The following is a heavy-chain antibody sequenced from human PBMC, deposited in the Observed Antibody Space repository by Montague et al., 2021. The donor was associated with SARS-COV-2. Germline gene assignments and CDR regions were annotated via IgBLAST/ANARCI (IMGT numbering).Heavy chain of an antibody. V-gene: IGHV4-59*01. J-gene: IGHJ3*02. CDR3: ARGGATYYYDTSGYVNAFDT. D-gene: IGHD3-22*01. CDR1: GDSISTYY. CDR2: IYYNGYT. Sequence: SETLSLTRTLSGDSISTYYWSWIRQPPGKGLEWIGYIYYNGYTNYNPSLKGRVTISVDTPKNQFSLRLSSVTAADTAVYFCARGGATYYYDTSGYVNAFDTWGQGTMVTVSS.